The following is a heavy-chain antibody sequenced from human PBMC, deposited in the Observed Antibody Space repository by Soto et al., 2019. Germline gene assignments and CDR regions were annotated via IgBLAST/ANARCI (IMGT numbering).Heavy chain of an antibody. D-gene: IGHD3-9*01. CDR3: ARTSRFKTGHLDY. CDR1: GGTFSSYA. Sequence: SVKVSCKASGGTFSSYAISWVRQAPGQGLEWMGGIIPIFGIANYAQKFQGRVTITADESTSTAYMELSSLRSEDTAVYYCARTSRFKTGHLDYWGQGTLVTVSS. CDR2: IIPIFGIA. J-gene: IGHJ4*02. V-gene: IGHV1-69*13.